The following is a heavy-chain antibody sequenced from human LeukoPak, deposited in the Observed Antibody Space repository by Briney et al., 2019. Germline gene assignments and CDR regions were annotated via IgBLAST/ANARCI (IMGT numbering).Heavy chain of an antibody. Sequence: SETLSLTCAVYGGSFSGYYWSWIRQPPGKGLEWIGEIKHSGSIDYNPSLKSRVTISVDTSKNQFSLKLSSVTAADTAVYYCARGRGNYDSSGYYYYYYYYMDVWGKGTTVTVSS. V-gene: IGHV4-34*01. CDR3: ARGRGNYDSSGYYYYYYYYMDV. D-gene: IGHD3-22*01. CDR2: IKHSGSI. CDR1: GGSFSGYY. J-gene: IGHJ6*03.